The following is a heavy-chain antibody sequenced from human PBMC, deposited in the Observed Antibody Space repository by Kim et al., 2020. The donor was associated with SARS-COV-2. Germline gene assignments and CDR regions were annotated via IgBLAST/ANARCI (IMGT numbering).Heavy chain of an antibody. CDR3: ERDYND. Sequence: DGSAKNYVDSVKGRFTISRDTAKKSLYLQMNSLRVEDTAMYFCERDYNDWGQGTLVTVSS. CDR2: DGSAK. V-gene: IGHV3-7*01. D-gene: IGHD1-20*01. J-gene: IGHJ4*02.